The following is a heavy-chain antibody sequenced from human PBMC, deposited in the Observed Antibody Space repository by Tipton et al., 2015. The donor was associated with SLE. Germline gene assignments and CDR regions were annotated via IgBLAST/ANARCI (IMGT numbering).Heavy chain of an antibody. CDR1: GFTVSSNY. Sequence: GSLRLSCAASGFTVSSNYMSWVRQAPGKGLEWVSAISGSGGSTYYADSVKGRFTISRDNSKNTLYLQMNSLRAEDTAVYYCAKDRAAWAFDIWGQGTMVTVSS. D-gene: IGHD6-13*01. V-gene: IGHV3-23*01. CDR2: ISGSGGST. CDR3: AKDRAAWAFDI. J-gene: IGHJ3*02.